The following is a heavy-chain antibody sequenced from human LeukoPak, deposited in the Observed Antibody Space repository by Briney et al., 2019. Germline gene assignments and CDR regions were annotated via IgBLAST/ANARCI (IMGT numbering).Heavy chain of an antibody. CDR2: TYYRSKWYH. V-gene: IGHV6-1*01. J-gene: IGHJ4*02. D-gene: IGHD2-15*01. Sequence: SQTLSLTCAISGDSVSSNSAAWNWIRQSPSRGLEWLGRTYYRSKWYHDYAVSVKSRITINPDTSKNQFSLQLNSVTPEDTAVYYCARAGICSGGGCYSRIFDYWGQGTLVTVSS. CDR3: ARAGICSGGGCYSRIFDY. CDR1: GDSVSSNSAA.